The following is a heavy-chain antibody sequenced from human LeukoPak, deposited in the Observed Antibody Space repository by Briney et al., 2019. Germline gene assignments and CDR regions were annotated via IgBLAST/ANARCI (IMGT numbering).Heavy chain of an antibody. D-gene: IGHD3-22*01. CDR2: IYIGDSDT. CDR3: ARLVPSYDSNGYFDY. V-gene: IGHV5-51*01. Sequence: GESLKISCEGSGYRFSDYWIGWVRQMPDKGLEWMGIIYIGDSDTRYSPSFQGQVTISADKSISTAYLQWGSLRASDTAMYYCARLVPSYDSNGYFDYWGQGTLVTVSS. J-gene: IGHJ4*02. CDR1: GYRFSDYW.